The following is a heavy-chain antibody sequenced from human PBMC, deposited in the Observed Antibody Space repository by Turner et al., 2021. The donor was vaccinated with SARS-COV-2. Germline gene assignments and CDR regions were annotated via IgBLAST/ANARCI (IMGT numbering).Heavy chain of an antibody. CDR3: AKGEGYGSGAFDI. V-gene: IGHV3-23*01. Sequence: EVQLLESGGVLVQPGGSRRPSSPASVFTFSSYAMSWVRQAPGKGLEWVSAISGSGVSTYYADSVKGRFTISRDNSKNTLYLQMNSLRAEDTAVYYCAKGEGYGSGAFDIWGQGTVVTVSS. CDR2: ISGSGVST. CDR1: VFTFSSYA. D-gene: IGHD3-10*01. J-gene: IGHJ3*02.